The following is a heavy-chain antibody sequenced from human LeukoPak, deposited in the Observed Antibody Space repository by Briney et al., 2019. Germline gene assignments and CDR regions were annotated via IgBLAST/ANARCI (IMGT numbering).Heavy chain of an antibody. CDR2: INHSGRT. Sequence: SETLSLTCAASGDSFIGYFWTWIRQAPGKGLEWIGDINHSGRTNYNPSLQRRVSISVDTSKNQFSLNVTSVTGADTAVYYCARDDGPWYFQQWGQGTLVTVSS. J-gene: IGHJ1*01. V-gene: IGHV4-34*01. CDR3: ARDDGPWYFQQ. D-gene: IGHD4-17*01. CDR1: GDSFIGYF.